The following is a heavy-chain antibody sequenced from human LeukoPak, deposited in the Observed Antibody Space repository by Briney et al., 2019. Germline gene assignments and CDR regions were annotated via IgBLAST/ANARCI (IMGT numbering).Heavy chain of an antibody. J-gene: IGHJ4*02. CDR3: AGEAAGTFVYYFDY. CDR1: GGTFSSYA. D-gene: IGHD6-19*01. V-gene: IGHV1-69*13. CDR2: IIPIFGTA. Sequence: ASVKVSCKASGGTFSSYAISWVRQAPGQGLEWMGGIIPIFGTANYAQKFQGRVTITADESTSTAYVGLSSLRSEDTAVYYCAGEAAGTFVYYFDYWGQGTLVTVSS.